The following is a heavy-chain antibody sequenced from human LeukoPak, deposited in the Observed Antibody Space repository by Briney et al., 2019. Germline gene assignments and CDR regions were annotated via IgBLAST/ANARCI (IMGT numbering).Heavy chain of an antibody. V-gene: IGHV4-39*01. CDR3: ARLLNYDYGDLDY. Sequence: SETLSLTCTVSGGSISSSSYYWGWIRQTPGKGLEWIGSIYYSGSTYYNPSLKSRVTISVDTSKNQFSLKLSSVTAADTAVYYCARLLNYDYGDLDYWGQGTLVTVSS. CDR2: IYYSGST. D-gene: IGHD4-17*01. J-gene: IGHJ4*02. CDR1: GGSISSSSYY.